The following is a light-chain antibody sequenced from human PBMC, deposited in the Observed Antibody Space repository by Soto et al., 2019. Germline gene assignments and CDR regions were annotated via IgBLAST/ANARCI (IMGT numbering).Light chain of an antibody. CDR1: SSDVGAYDY. CDR2: EVT. J-gene: IGLJ1*01. Sequence: QSALTQPASVSASPGQSIAISCSGTSSDVGAYDYVSWYQHHPGKAPKLIIYEVTYRPSGVSNRFSASKSGNTASLPISGLQAEDEADYYCSSYTRSSTYVFGTGTKLTVL. CDR3: SSYTRSSTYV. V-gene: IGLV2-14*01.